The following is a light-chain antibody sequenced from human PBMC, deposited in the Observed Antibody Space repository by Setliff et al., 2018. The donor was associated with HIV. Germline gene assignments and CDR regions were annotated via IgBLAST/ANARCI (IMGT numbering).Light chain of an antibody. V-gene: IGLV2-14*03. CDR3: CSYASTSTLV. CDR1: SSDIGGYNY. Sequence: SVLTQPASVSGSPGQSITISCTGTSSDIGGYNYVSWYQQHPGKAPKLMIYDVNNRPSGVSTRFSGSKSGNTASLTISGLQAEDEADYYCCSYASTSTLVFGGGTK. CDR2: DVN. J-gene: IGLJ3*02.